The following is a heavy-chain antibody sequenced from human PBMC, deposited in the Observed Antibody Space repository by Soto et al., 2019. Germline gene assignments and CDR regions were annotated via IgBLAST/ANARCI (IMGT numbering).Heavy chain of an antibody. D-gene: IGHD4-17*01. Sequence: ASVKVSCKASGGTFSSYAISWVRQSPGQGLEWMGGIIPIFGTANYAQKFQGRVTITADESTSTAYMELSSLRSEDTAVYYCARGSGYGDYYFDYWGQGILVTVSS. CDR1: GGTFSSYA. CDR3: ARGSGYGDYYFDY. V-gene: IGHV1-69*13. J-gene: IGHJ4*02. CDR2: IIPIFGTA.